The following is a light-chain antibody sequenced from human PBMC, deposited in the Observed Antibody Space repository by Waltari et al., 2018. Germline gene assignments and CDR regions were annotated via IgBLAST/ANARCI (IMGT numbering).Light chain of an antibody. Sequence: EIVLAQSPATLSLSPGERATLSCRASQSVNNYLAWYQPKAGQAPRHLIYDTFNRATGIPARFSGSGSGTDFTLTISSLEPEDFAVYYCQQRRDWPLTFGEGTKVEMK. J-gene: IGKJ4*01. CDR2: DTF. V-gene: IGKV3-11*01. CDR1: QSVNNY. CDR3: QQRRDWPLT.